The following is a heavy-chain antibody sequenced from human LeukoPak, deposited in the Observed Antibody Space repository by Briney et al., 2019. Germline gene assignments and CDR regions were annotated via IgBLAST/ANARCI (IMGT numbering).Heavy chain of an antibody. J-gene: IGHJ4*02. Sequence: GGSLRLSCAASGFTFSSYGMHWVRQAPGKGLEWVAVISYDGSNKYYADSVKGRFTISRDNSKNTLYLQMNSLRAEDTAVYYCAKGGDIVVVPAAILYWGQGTLVTVSS. CDR1: GFTFSSYG. CDR3: AKGGDIVVVPAAILY. D-gene: IGHD2-2*01. V-gene: IGHV3-30*18. CDR2: ISYDGSNK.